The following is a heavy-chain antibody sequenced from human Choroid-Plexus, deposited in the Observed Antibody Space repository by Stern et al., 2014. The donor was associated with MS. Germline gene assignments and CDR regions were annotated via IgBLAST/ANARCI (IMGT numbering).Heavy chain of an antibody. CDR1: GFTFGSCA. Sequence: VQLVQSGGGVVQPGRPLRLSCVASGFTFGSCAMHWFRQAPGKGLERVAGVSYDGSNKYYADSVKGRFTVSRDNSQNTLYMQMSSLRPEDTAVYYCAKDRQYLTYFFDHWGQGSLVTVSS. CDR2: VSYDGSNK. J-gene: IGHJ5*02. CDR3: AKDRQYLTYFFDH. D-gene: IGHD2/OR15-2a*01. V-gene: IGHV3-30*18.